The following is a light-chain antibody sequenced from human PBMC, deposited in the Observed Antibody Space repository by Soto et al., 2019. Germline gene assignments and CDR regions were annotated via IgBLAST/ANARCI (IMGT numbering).Light chain of an antibody. J-gene: IGLJ1*01. CDR2: EGS. CDR1: SSDVGSYNL. V-gene: IGLV2-23*01. Sequence: QSALTQPASVSGSPGQSITISCTGTSSDVGSYNLLTWYQQYPGKAPKLMIYEGSKRPSGVSTRFSGSKSGNTASLTISGLQADDEADYYCCSYAGSSTWVFGTGTKVTVL. CDR3: CSYAGSSTWV.